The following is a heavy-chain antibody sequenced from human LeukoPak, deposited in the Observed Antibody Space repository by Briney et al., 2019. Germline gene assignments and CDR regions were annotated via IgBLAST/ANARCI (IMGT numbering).Heavy chain of an antibody. V-gene: IGHV4-59*01. J-gene: IGHJ4*02. CDR2: IYYSGRT. CDR3: ARGQKYRSGYTVTELGSGYFDY. D-gene: IGHD5-18*01. Sequence: SETLSLTCSVSGRSISSYYWSWLRQPPGKGLEWIGYIYYSGRTSYNPSLKSRVTISVDTSKNQFSLRLSSVTAADTAVYYCARGQKYRSGYTVTELGSGYFDYWGQGTLVTVSS. CDR1: GRSISSYY.